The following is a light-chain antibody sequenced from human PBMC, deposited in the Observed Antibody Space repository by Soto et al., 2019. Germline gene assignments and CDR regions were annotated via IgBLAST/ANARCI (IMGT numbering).Light chain of an antibody. CDR1: QSISSW. CDR3: QQYNSYSLT. V-gene: IGKV1-5*01. J-gene: IGKJ4*01. Sequence: DIQMTQSPSTLSASVGDRVTITCRASQSISSWLAWYQQKPGKAPKLLIYDASSLESGVPSRFRGSGSGTEFTLTISSLQPDDFATYYCQQYNSYSLTFGVGTKVEIK. CDR2: DAS.